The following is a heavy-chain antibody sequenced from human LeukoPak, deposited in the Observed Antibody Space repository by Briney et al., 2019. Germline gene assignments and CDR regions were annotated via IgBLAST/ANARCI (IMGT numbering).Heavy chain of an antibody. Sequence: GGSLRLSCAASGFTFSSYSMNWVRQAPGKGLEWVSSISSGSSYIYYADSVKGRFTISRDNAKNSLYLQMNSLRAEDTAVYYCAVDGSGSYYFDYWGQGTLVTVSS. V-gene: IGHV3-21*01. CDR3: AVDGSGSYYFDY. J-gene: IGHJ4*02. CDR1: GFTFSSYS. D-gene: IGHD3-10*01. CDR2: ISSGSSYI.